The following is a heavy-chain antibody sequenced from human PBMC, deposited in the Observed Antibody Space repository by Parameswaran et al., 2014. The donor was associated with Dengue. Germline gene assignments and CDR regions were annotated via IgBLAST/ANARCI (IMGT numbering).Heavy chain of an antibody. D-gene: IGHD2-21*02. J-gene: IGHJ6*02. CDR3: ARGVVTAPFHHYGMDV. V-gene: IGHV1-69*01. CDR2: FIPMFGKA. Sequence: WVRQAPGQGLEWMGGFIPMFGKAYYTQRFQDRVTFTADESTSTAYMELSSVRSEDTAVYFCARGVVTAPFHHYGMDVWGQGTTVTVSS.